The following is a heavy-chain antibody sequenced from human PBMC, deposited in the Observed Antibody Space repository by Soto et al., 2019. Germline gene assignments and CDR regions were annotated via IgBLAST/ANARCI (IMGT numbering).Heavy chain of an antibody. Sequence: LRLSCSASGFTFSSYSMNLVGQAPGKGLEWVSSISSSSSYIYYADSVKGRFTISRDNAKNSLYLQMNSLRAEDTAVYYCARVWSLAARPSPHWGQGTLVTVSS. CDR1: GFTFSSYS. J-gene: IGHJ4*02. CDR3: ARVWSLAARPSPH. D-gene: IGHD6-6*01. CDR2: ISSSSSYI. V-gene: IGHV3-21*01.